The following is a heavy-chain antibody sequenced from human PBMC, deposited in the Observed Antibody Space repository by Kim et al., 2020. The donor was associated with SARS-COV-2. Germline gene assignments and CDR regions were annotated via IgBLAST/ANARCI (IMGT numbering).Heavy chain of an antibody. CDR1: GGTFSSYA. J-gene: IGHJ4*02. D-gene: IGHD4-17*01. CDR2: IIPILGIA. CDR3: ARIAESYGATRDY. V-gene: IGHV1-69*04. Sequence: SVKVSCKASGGTFSSYAISWVRQAPGQGLEWMGRIIPILGIANYAQKFQGRVTITADKSTSTAYMELSSLRSEDTAVYYCARIAESYGATRDYWGQGTLVTVSS.